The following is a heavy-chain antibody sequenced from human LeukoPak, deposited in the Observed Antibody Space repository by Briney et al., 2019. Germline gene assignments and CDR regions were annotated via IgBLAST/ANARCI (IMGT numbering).Heavy chain of an antibody. J-gene: IGHJ4*02. D-gene: IGHD3-22*01. V-gene: IGHV1-46*01. CDR3: ARLITGSYYYDSSGYLDY. CDR2: INPSGGST. Sequence: ASVKVSCKASGYTFTSYYMHWVRQAPGQGLEWMGIINPSGGSTSYAQKFQGRVTMTRDTSTSTVYMELSSLGSEDTAVYYCARLITGSYYYDSSGYLDYWGQGTLVTVSS. CDR1: GYTFTSYY.